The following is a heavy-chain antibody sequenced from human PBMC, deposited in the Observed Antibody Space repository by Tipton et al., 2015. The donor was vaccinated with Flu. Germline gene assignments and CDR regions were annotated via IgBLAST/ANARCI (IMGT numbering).Heavy chain of an antibody. J-gene: IGHJ6*02. Sequence: TLSLTCTVSGGSISSGDYYWSWIRQPPGKGLEWIGYIYYSGSTYYNPSLKSRVTISVDTSKNQFSLRLSSVTAADTAVYYCAREGYSGYDSFGMDVWGQGTTFTVSS. D-gene: IGHD5-12*01. CDR1: GGSISSGDYY. V-gene: IGHV4-30-4*01. CDR2: IYYSGST. CDR3: AREGYSGYDSFGMDV.